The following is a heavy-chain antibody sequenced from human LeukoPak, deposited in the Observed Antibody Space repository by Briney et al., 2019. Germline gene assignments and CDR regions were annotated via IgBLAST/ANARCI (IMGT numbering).Heavy chain of an antibody. J-gene: IGHJ6*03. CDR2: ISSSSSYI. V-gene: IGHV3-21*01. Sequence: PGGSLRLSCAASGFTFSSYSMNWVRQAPGKGLEWVSSISSSSSYIYYADSVKGRFTISRDNAKNSLHLQMNSLRAEDTAVYYCARDMRDYMDYYYSSMDAWGKGTTVTVSS. D-gene: IGHD4-11*01. CDR3: ARDMRDYMDYYYSSMDA. CDR1: GFTFSSYS.